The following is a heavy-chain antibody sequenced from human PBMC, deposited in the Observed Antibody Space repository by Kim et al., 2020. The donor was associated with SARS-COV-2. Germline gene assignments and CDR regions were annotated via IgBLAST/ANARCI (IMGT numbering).Heavy chain of an antibody. Sequence: GGSLRLSCAASGFTFSSYWMHWVRQAPGKGLVWVSRINSDGSSTSYADSVKGRFTISRDNAKNTLYLQMNSLRAEDTAVYYCARDVLLWFGESYYYYYGMDVWGQGTTVTVSS. CDR1: GFTFSSYW. D-gene: IGHD3-10*01. V-gene: IGHV3-74*01. J-gene: IGHJ6*02. CDR2: INSDGSST. CDR3: ARDVLLWFGESYYYYYGMDV.